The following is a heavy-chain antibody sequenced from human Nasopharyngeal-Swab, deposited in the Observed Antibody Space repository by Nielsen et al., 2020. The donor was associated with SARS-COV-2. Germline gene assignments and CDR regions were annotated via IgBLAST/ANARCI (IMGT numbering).Heavy chain of an antibody. Sequence: WIRQPPGKGLEWVSSISSSSSYIYYADSVKGRFTISSDNAKNSLYLQMNSLRAEDTAVYYCARGAVVVPAAICYYYYGMDVWGQGTTVTVSS. CDR2: ISSSSSYI. V-gene: IGHV3-21*01. CDR3: ARGAVVVPAAICYYYYGMDV. D-gene: IGHD2-2*01. J-gene: IGHJ6*02.